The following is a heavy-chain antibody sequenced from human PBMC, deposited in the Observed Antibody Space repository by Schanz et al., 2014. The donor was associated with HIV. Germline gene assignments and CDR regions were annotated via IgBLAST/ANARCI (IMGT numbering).Heavy chain of an antibody. D-gene: IGHD1-26*01. Sequence: VQLVESGGGLVKPGGSLRLSCAASGFSSSNSVIHWVRQAPGKGLEWVAALVGSKEHYKESVKGRFTISRDNSENTLYLQMDSLRTEETALYYCAKTPSSLCDTTNCPMGNWGMGALVTVSS. CDR3: AKTPSSLCDTTNCPMGN. CDR2: LVGSKE. J-gene: IGHJ4*02. CDR1: GFSSSNSV. V-gene: IGHV3-30*04.